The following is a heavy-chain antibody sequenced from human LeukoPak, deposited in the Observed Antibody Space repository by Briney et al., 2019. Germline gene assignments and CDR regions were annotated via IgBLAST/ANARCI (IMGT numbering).Heavy chain of an antibody. CDR1: GFTFSSYG. CDR2: ISYDGSNK. J-gene: IGHJ6*02. V-gene: IGHV3-30*18. D-gene: IGHD6-19*01. Sequence: GGSLRLSCAASGFTFSSYGMHWVRQAPGKGLEWVAVISYDGSNKYYADSVKGRFTISRDNSKNTLYLQMNSLRAEDTAVYYCAKSPFRGSGWYHFIALPSAERGKYGMDVWGQGTTVTVSS. CDR3: AKSPFRGSGWYHFIALPSAERGKYGMDV.